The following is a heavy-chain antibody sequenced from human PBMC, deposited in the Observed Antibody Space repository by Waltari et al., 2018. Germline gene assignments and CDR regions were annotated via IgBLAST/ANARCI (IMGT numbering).Heavy chain of an antibody. CDR1: GSIFSTYA. CDR3: AKGHSGSPTIFGVIYYGLEV. CDR2: VRGDNVSK. Sequence: LLESGGGLVQPGGSLRLSCVASGSIFSTYAMTWVRQAPGKGVGGGASVRGDNVSKYYADYGRGRFTISRDNSKDTVYLQMNSLRAEDRGLYFCAKGHSGSPTIFGVIYYGLEVWGQGTTVTVSS. D-gene: IGHD3-3*01. J-gene: IGHJ6*02. V-gene: IGHV3-23*01.